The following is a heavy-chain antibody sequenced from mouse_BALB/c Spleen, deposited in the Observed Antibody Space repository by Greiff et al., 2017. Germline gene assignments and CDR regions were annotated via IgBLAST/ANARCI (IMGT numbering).Heavy chain of an antibody. J-gene: IGHJ4*01. CDR2: INPSTGYT. CDR3: AREGEVAMDY. CDR1: GYTFTSYW. Sequence: LQQSGAELAKPGASVKMSCKASGYTFTSYWMHWVKQRPGQGLEWIGYINPSTGYTEYNQKFKDKATLTADKSSSTAYMQLSSLTSEDSAVYYCAREGEVAMDYWGQGTSVTVSS. V-gene: IGHV1-7*01.